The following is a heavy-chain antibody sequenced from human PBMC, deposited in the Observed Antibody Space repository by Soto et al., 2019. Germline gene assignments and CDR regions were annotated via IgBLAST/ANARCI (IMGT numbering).Heavy chain of an antibody. V-gene: IGHV3-23*01. CDR2: ISGSGGST. J-gene: IGHJ6*02. D-gene: IGHD2-15*01. CDR3: AKAIGYCSGGSCPYGMDV. Sequence: PERALKLSCVASGFTCISYAMSWVRQAPGKGLEWVSAISGSGGSTYYADSVKGRFTISRDNSKNTLYLQMNSLRAEDTAVYYCAKAIGYCSGGSCPYGMDVWGQGTTVTISS. CDR1: GFTCISYA.